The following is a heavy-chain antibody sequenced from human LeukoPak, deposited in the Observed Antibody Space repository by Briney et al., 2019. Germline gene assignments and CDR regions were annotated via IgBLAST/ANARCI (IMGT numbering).Heavy chain of an antibody. CDR1: GGSISSYY. V-gene: IGHV4-4*07. CDR3: ARDRQDSSSWGDFDY. Sequence: SETLSLTCTVSGGSISSYYWSWIRQPAGKGLEWIGRIYTSGSTNYNPSLKSRVTMSVDTSKNQFSLKLRSVTATDTAVYYCARDRQDSSSWGDFDYWGQGTLVTVSS. CDR2: IYTSGST. J-gene: IGHJ4*02. D-gene: IGHD6-13*01.